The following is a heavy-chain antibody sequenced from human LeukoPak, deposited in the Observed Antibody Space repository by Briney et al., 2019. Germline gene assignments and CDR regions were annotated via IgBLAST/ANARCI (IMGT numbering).Heavy chain of an antibody. J-gene: IGHJ4*02. CDR3: ASLLYYDILTGYYRDPPYFDY. V-gene: IGHV4-34*01. Sequence: SETLSLTCAVYGGSFSGNYWSWIRQPPGKGLEWIGEINHSGSTNYSPSLKSRVTISIDTSKNQFSLKLSSVTAADTAVYYCASLLYYDILTGYYRDPPYFDYWGQGTLVTVSS. CDR2: INHSGST. CDR1: GGSFSGNY. D-gene: IGHD3-9*01.